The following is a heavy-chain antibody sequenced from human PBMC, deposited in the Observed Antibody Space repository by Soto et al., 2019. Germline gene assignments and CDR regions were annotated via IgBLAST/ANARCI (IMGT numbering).Heavy chain of an antibody. CDR2: INHSGST. Sequence: QVQLQQWGAGLLKPSETLSLTCAVYGGSFRGYYWSWIRQPPGKGLEWIGEINHSGSTNYNPSLKSRVTISVDTSKNQCSLNLNSVTAADTAVYYCARGRLSLYLVATTQRGFDPWGQVTLVTVSS. D-gene: IGHD5-12*01. V-gene: IGHV4-34*01. CDR3: ARGRLSLYLVATTQRGFDP. CDR1: GGSFRGYY. J-gene: IGHJ5*02.